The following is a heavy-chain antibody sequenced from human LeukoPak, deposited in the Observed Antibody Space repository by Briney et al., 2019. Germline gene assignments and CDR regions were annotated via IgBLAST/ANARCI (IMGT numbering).Heavy chain of an antibody. Sequence: GGSLRLSCAASGFTFSSTSMSWVRQAPGKGLEWVSSFSASKNNRHYVDSVKGRFIISRDNSKNTLFLQMNNLGAEDTAVYYCARLGRFLEWFPFVPWGQGTLVTVSS. D-gene: IGHD3-3*01. J-gene: IGHJ5*02. CDR2: FSASKNNR. CDR1: GFTFSSTS. V-gene: IGHV3-23*01. CDR3: ARLGRFLEWFPFVP.